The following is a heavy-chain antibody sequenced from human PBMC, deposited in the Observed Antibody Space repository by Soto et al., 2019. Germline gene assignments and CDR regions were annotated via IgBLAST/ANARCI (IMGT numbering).Heavy chain of an antibody. CDR2: IIPILGIA. CDR1: GGTFSSYT. J-gene: IGHJ4*02. CDR3: ARDYGDYGYDY. D-gene: IGHD4-17*01. Sequence: QVQLVQSGAEVKKPGSSVKVSCKASGGTFSSYTISWVRQAPGQGLEWMGRIIPILGIANYAQKFQGRVTITADKSTSTAYMELSSLRSEDTAVYYCARDYGDYGYDYWGQETLVTVSS. V-gene: IGHV1-69*08.